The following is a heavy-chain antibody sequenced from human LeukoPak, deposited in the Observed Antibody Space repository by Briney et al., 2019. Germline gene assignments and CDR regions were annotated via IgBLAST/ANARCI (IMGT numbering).Heavy chain of an antibody. J-gene: IGHJ4*02. Sequence: SGTLSLTCDVSGGSITQTNYCAWVRQPPGKGLEWIGEVNLQGGTNYNPSLLRRVAISVDTSANHVSLQMTSVTAADTAVYYCAREGGSYRPLDYSGQGTLVTVSS. D-gene: IGHD3-16*02. V-gene: IGHV4-4*02. CDR1: GGSITQTNY. CDR3: AREGGSYRPLDY. CDR2: VNLQGGT.